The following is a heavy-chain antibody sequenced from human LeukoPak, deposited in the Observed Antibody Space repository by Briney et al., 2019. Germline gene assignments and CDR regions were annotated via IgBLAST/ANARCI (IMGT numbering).Heavy chain of an antibody. CDR2: IGTAGDT. J-gene: IGHJ6*03. CDR3: ARVVVATIVYYYYYYMDV. V-gene: IGHV3-13*01. D-gene: IGHD5-12*01. Sequence: GGSLRLSCAASGFTFSSYDMHWVRQATGKGLEWVSAIGTAGDTYYPGSVKGRFTIPRENAKNSLYLQMNSLRAGDTAVYYCARVVVATIVYYYYYYMDVWGKGTTVTISS. CDR1: GFTFSSYD.